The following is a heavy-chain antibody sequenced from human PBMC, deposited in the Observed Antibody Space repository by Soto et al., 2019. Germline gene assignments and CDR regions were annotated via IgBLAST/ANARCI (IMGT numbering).Heavy chain of an antibody. V-gene: IGHV4-31*03. CDR2: IYYSGST. D-gene: IGHD3-22*01. CDR3: AREISPNYYDSSGYYRDSAFDI. Sequence: LSLTCTVSGGSISSGGYYWSWIRQHPGKGLEWIGYIYYSGSTYYNPSLKSRVTISVDTSKNQFSLKLSSVTAADTAVYYCAREISPNYYDSSGYYRDSAFDIWGQGTMVTVSS. CDR1: GGSISSGGYY. J-gene: IGHJ3*02.